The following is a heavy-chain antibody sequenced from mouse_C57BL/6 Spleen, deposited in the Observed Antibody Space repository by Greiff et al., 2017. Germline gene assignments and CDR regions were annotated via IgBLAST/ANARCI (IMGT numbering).Heavy chain of an antibody. V-gene: IGHV5-17*01. Sequence: EVQLVESGGGLVKPGGSLKLSCAASGFTFSDYGMHWVRQAPEKGLEWVAYISSGSSTIYYADTVKGRFTISRDNAKNTRFLQMTSLRSEDTAMYYCARGGYGSRNWYFDVWGTGTTVTVSS. CDR1: GFTFSDYG. CDR2: ISSGSSTI. J-gene: IGHJ1*03. CDR3: ARGGYGSRNWYFDV. D-gene: IGHD1-1*01.